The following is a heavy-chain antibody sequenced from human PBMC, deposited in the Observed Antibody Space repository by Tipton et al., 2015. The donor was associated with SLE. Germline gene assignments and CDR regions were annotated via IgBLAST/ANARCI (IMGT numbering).Heavy chain of an antibody. V-gene: IGHV4-38-2*01. Sequence: TLSLTCAVSGYSISSGYYWGWIRQPPGKGLEWIGSIYHIGSTYYNPSLKSRVTISVDTSKNQFSLKLSSVTAADTAVYYCARFKGGLTAHTWGQGTMVTVSS. CDR2: IYHIGST. CDR3: ARFKGGLTAHT. J-gene: IGHJ3*01. CDR1: GYSISSGYY. D-gene: IGHD3-16*01.